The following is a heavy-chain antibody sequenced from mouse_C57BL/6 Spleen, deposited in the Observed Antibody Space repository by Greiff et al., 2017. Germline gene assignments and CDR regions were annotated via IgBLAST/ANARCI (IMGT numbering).Heavy chain of an antibody. J-gene: IGHJ3*01. D-gene: IGHD4-1*01. CDR1: GYTFTSYW. Sequence: VQLQQPGAELVKPGASVKLSCKASGYTFTSYWMQWVKQRPGQGLEWIGEIDPSDSYTNYNQKFKGKATLTVDTSSSTAYMQLSSLTSEDSAVYYCARKGAGTRFAYWGQGTLVTVSA. V-gene: IGHV1-50*01. CDR2: IDPSDSYT. CDR3: ARKGAGTRFAY.